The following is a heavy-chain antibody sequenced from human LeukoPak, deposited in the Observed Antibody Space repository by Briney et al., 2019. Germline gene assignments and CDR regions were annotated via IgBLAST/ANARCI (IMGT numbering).Heavy chain of an antibody. Sequence: GGSLRLSCAASGFTFSSYGMHWVRQAPGKGLEWVAVISYDGSNKYYADSVKGRFTIFRDNSKNTLYLQMNSLRAEDTAVYYCAKSYGSGSYGMTYYFDYWGQGTLVTVSS. J-gene: IGHJ4*02. CDR1: GFTFSSYG. D-gene: IGHD3-10*01. CDR3: AKSYGSGSYGMTYYFDY. V-gene: IGHV3-30*18. CDR2: ISYDGSNK.